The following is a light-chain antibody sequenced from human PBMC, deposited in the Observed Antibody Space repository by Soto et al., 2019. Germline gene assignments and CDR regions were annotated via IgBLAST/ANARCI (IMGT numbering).Light chain of an antibody. CDR2: ATS. CDR1: QGISSY. V-gene: IGKV1-9*01. J-gene: IGKJ1*01. Sequence: DIQLTQSPSFLSASVGDRVTITCRASQGISSYLAWYQQKPGRAPNLLIYATSTLQSGVPSRFSGSKSGTEFTLTINNLQPEDFATYYCQQLNSYPRTFGQGTKVEIK. CDR3: QQLNSYPRT.